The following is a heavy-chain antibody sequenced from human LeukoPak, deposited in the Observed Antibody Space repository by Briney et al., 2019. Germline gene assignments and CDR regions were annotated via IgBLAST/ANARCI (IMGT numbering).Heavy chain of an antibody. CDR1: GYSISSNYY. CDR2: IYHSGST. Sequence: PSETLSLTCSVSGYSISSNYYWVWIRQPPGKGLEWVGSIYHSGSTYYNPSLKSRVTISVDTSKNQFSLKLSSVTAADTAVYYCARRPPGYCSSTSCRSTRYNWFDPWGQGTLVTVSS. V-gene: IGHV4-38-2*02. D-gene: IGHD2-2*01. CDR3: ARRPPGYCSSTSCRSTRYNWFDP. J-gene: IGHJ5*02.